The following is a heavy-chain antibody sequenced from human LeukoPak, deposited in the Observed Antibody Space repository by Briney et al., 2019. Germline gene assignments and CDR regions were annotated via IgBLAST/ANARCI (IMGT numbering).Heavy chain of an antibody. CDR3: ARDPPPAAHYGRDV. D-gene: IGHD6-6*01. CDR2: IWYDGSNK. J-gene: IGHJ6*02. CDR1: GFTFSSYG. Sequence: PGGSLRLSCAASGFTFSSYGMHWVRQAPGKGLEWVAVIWYDGSNKYYADSVKGRFTISRDNYKNTLYLQMNSLRAEDTAVYYCARDPPPAAHYGRDVWGQGTTVTVSS. V-gene: IGHV3-33*01.